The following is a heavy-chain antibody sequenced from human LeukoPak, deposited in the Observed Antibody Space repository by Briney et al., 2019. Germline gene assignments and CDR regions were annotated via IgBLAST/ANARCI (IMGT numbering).Heavy chain of an antibody. D-gene: IGHD5-18*01. J-gene: IGHJ4*02. CDR2: IVGSNGKT. CDR3: AKDYWPDGYHDLDY. CDR1: GFTFSTYT. V-gene: IGHV3-23*01. Sequence: GGSLRLSCAASGFTFSTYTMHWFRQAPGKGLDWVSAIVGSNGKTYYADSVKGRFIISRDNSKNTLYLQMNSLRAEDTAIYFCAKDYWPDGYHDLDYWGQGTQVTVSS.